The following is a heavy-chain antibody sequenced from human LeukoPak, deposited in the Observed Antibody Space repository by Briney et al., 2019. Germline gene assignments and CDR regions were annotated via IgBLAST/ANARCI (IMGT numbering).Heavy chain of an antibody. J-gene: IGHJ5*02. CDR1: GGSISTTNYY. V-gene: IGHV4-39*01. CDR2: IYSSGNT. Sequence: SSETLSLTCTVSGGSISTTNYYWGWIRQPPGRDLEWIGSIYSSGNTYYNPSLESRVTISVDTSKNQLSLKLTSATAADTSVYYCARHSGLRSPFDPWGQGTLVTVSS. D-gene: IGHD3-3*01. CDR3: ARHSGLRSPFDP.